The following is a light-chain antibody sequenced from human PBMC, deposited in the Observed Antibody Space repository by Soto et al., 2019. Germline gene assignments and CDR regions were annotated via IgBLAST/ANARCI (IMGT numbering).Light chain of an antibody. CDR1: SSDVGGYNY. V-gene: IGLV2-14*01. Sequence: QSVLTHPASVSGSPGQSITISCTGPSSDVGGYNYVSWFQHHPGKAPKLIISDVSDRPSGVSNRFSGSKSGNTASLTIPGVLAVDVSPYYCASYVSCSNTFNVFGTRNKVTV. J-gene: IGLJ1*01. CDR3: ASYVSCSNTFNV. CDR2: DVS.